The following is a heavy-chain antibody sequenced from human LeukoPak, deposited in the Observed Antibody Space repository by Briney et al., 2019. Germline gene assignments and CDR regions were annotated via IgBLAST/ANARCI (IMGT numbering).Heavy chain of an antibody. CDR1: GFTFSSYW. D-gene: IGHD5-24*01. V-gene: IGHV3-74*01. CDR3: ARDSGRGAFFYY. J-gene: IGHJ4*02. Sequence: PGGSLRLSCAASGFTFSSYWMHWVRQAPGKGLVWVSRINTDGSSTTYADSVKGRFTISRDNAKNTLYLQMNSLRAEDTAVYYCARDSGRGAFFYYCGQGTLVTVSS. CDR2: INTDGSST.